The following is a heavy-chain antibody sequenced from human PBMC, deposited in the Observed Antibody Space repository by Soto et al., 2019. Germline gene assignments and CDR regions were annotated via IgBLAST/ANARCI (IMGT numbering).Heavy chain of an antibody. J-gene: IGHJ5*02. Sequence: GGALRLSCAASGFTCGADLGHGVRQGPVKGLVSVSRISDDGGTTDYPAPVKGRCTISRDDSKTTLYLQMTSLKTEDTAVYYCTTTTLTPRPEGSWGQGTPAPVSS. CDR1: GFTCGADL. V-gene: IGHV3-15*07. CDR2: ISDDGGTT. CDR3: TTTTLTPRPEGS. D-gene: IGHD4-17*01.